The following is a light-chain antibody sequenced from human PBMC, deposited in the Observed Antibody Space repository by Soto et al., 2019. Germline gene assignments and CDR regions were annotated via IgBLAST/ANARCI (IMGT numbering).Light chain of an antibody. CDR2: NND. CDR3: AAWDDSLNGFYD. Sequence: QSVLTQPPSASGTPGQRVTISCSGGSSNIGTNSVNWYQQLPGRAPKLLIYNNDLRPSGVPDRFSGSKSGTSASLAISGLQSEDEADYYCAAWDDSLNGFYDFGIGTKVTV. J-gene: IGLJ1*01. V-gene: IGLV1-44*01. CDR1: SSNIGTNS.